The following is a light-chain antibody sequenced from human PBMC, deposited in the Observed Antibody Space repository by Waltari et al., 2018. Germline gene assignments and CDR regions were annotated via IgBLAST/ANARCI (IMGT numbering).Light chain of an antibody. CDR3: SSYAGSNSLYV. V-gene: IGLV2-8*01. J-gene: IGLJ1*01. CDR2: DVT. CDR1: SSQDGGYNY. Sequence: QSALTQPPSASGPPRPHLTIPCPGTSSQDGGYNYVSWYQQHPGKAPKLLIYDVTKRPSGVPDRFSGSKSGNTASLTVSGLQAEDEADYYCSSYAGSNSLYVFGTGTKVTVL.